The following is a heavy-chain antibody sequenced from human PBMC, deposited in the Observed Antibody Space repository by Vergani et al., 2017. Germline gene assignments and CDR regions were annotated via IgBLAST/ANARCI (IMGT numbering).Heavy chain of an antibody. CDR2: INPNSGGT. D-gene: IGHD2-2*01. CDR3: ARDILNIGVVPAANILGLDY. Sequence: QVQLVQSGAEVKKPGASVKVSCKASGYTFTGYYMHWVRQAPGQGLEWMGWINPNSGGTNYAQKFQGRVTMTRDTSISTAYMELSRLRSDDTAVYYCARDILNIGVVPAANILGLDYWGQGTLVTVSS. CDR1: GYTFTGYY. J-gene: IGHJ4*02. V-gene: IGHV1-2*02.